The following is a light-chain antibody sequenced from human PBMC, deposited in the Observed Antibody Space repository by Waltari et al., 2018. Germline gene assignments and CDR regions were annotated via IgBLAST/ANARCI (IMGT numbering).Light chain of an antibody. Sequence: QSALTQPASVSGSPGQSITISCTGTSSDVGSYNLVSWYQQHPGKAPKLMIYEGSKRPSGGSKRFDVSKSGNTASLTISVLQAEDEADDYCCSYAGSSTWVFGGGTKLTVL. CDR3: CSYAGSSTWV. CDR1: SSDVGSYNL. J-gene: IGLJ3*02. V-gene: IGLV2-23*01. CDR2: EGS.